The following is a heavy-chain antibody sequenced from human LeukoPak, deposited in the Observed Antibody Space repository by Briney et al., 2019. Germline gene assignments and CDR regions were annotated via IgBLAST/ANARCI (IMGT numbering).Heavy chain of an antibody. Sequence: PGGSLRLSCAASGFTFSSYAMHWVRQAPGKGLEWVAVISYDGSNKYYADSVKGRFTISRDNSKNTLYLQMNSLRAEDTAVYYCARGGSSSIYAFDIWGQGTMVTVSS. V-gene: IGHV3-30*04. D-gene: IGHD6-6*01. CDR3: ARGGSSSIYAFDI. CDR1: GFTFSSYA. J-gene: IGHJ3*02. CDR2: ISYDGSNK.